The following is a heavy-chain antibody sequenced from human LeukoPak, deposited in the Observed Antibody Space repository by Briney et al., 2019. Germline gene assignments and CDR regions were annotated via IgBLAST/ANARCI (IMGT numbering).Heavy chain of an antibody. D-gene: IGHD6-25*01. CDR3: TSDYFLDY. Sequence: GGSLRLSCAASGFTFSSYAMTWVRQAPGKGLEWVSTISDSGARTNYADSAKGRFTISRDNSMNTLYLQMNSLRADDTAVYYCTSDYFLDYWGQGTLVTVSS. CDR1: GFTFSSYA. CDR2: ISDSGART. J-gene: IGHJ4*02. V-gene: IGHV3-23*01.